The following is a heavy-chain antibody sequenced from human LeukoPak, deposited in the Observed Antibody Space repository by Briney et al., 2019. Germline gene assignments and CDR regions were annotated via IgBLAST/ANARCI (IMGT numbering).Heavy chain of an antibody. CDR1: GFILNTYT. Sequence: GGSLSLSCAASGFILNTYTITWVRQAPGKGLEWVPSITNAPNYIYYADSVKGRFTISRDNANNSLYLQMDSLRAEDTAVYYCWRDSPYDTSIWGQGTLVTVSS. D-gene: IGHD3-16*01. V-gene: IGHV3-21*01. CDR2: ITNAPNYI. CDR3: WRDSPYDTSI. J-gene: IGHJ4*02.